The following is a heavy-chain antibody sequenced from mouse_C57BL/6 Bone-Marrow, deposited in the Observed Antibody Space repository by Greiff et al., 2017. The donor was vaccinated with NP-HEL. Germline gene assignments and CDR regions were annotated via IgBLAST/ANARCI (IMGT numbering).Heavy chain of an antibody. D-gene: IGHD1-1*01. Sequence: QQSCKASGYTFTCYLMHWVKQRPGRGLEWIGRIDPNSGGTKYNEKFKSKATLTVDKPSSTAYMQLNSLTSEDSAVYYCARYYYGSSSFDYWGQGTTLTVSS. V-gene: IGHV1-72*01. CDR2: IDPNSGGT. CDR1: GYTFTCYL. J-gene: IGHJ2*01. CDR3: ARYYYGSSSFDY.